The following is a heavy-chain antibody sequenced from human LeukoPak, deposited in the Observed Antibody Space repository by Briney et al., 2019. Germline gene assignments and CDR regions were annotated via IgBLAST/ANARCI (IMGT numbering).Heavy chain of an antibody. J-gene: IGHJ4*02. V-gene: IGHV3-21*01. CDR2: ISSSSSYI. CDR1: GFTFSVSW. Sequence: GGSLRLSCAASGFTFSVSWMSWVRQAPGKGLEWVSSISSSSSYIYYADSVKGRFTISRDNAKNSLYLQMNSLRAEDTAVYYCARDIGGGDFWGQGTLVTVSS. D-gene: IGHD2-15*01. CDR3: ARDIGGGDF.